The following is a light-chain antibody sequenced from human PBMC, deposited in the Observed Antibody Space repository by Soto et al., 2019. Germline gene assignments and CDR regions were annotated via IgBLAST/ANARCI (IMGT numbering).Light chain of an antibody. Sequence: DIQMTQSPSTLSASVGDRVTITCRASQSISSWLAWYQQKPGKAPKLLIYKASTFQIGVPSRFSGSGSGTAFTLAISSLQPDHSATYYCQQYNDNWTFGQGTKVEIK. V-gene: IGKV1-5*03. CDR1: QSISSW. J-gene: IGKJ1*01. CDR3: QQYNDNWT. CDR2: KAS.